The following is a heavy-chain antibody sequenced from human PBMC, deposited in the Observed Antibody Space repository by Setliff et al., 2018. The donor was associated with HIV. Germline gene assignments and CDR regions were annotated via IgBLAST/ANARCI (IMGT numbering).Heavy chain of an antibody. CDR1: GVSIRTYY. Sequence: TSETLSLTCTVSGVSIRTYYWSWVRQVPGKGLEWIGDTYYGGSTDYNKYNPSLKGRVTISVDIYRKQLSLNLRSVTAADTAVYYCARDFRYDTSGSLTGYGLDVWGQGTTVTVS. CDR2: TYYGGSTDYN. CDR3: ARDFRYDTSGSLTGYGLDV. V-gene: IGHV4-59*01. D-gene: IGHD3-22*01. J-gene: IGHJ6*02.